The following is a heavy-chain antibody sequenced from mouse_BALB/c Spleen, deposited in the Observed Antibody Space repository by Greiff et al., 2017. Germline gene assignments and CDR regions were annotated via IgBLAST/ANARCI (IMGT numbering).Heavy chain of an antibody. J-gene: IGHJ4*01. D-gene: IGHD1-1*01. CDR3: ARSGVAPYYAMDY. CDR2: ISYSGST. CDR1: GDSITSGY. Sequence: EVQVVESGPSLVKPSQTLSLTCSVTGDSITSGYWNWIRKFPGNKLEYMGYISYSGSTYYNPSLKSRISITRDTSKNQYYLQLNSVTTEDTATYYCARSGVAPYYAMDYWGQGTSVTVSS. V-gene: IGHV3-8*02.